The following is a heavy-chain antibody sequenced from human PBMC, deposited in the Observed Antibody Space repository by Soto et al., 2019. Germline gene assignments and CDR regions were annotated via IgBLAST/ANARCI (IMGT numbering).Heavy chain of an antibody. J-gene: IGHJ4*02. CDR1: GGSISSYY. Sequence: PSETLSLTCTVSGGSISSYYWSWIRQPPGKGLEWIGYIYYSGSTNYNPSLKSRVTISVDTSKNQFSLKLSSVTAADTAVYYCARLIVGATPLFDYWGQGTLVTVSS. CDR2: IYYSGST. D-gene: IGHD1-26*01. CDR3: ARLIVGATPLFDY. V-gene: IGHV4-59*08.